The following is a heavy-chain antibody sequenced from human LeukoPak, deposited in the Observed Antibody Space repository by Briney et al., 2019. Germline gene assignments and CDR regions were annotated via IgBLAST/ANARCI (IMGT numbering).Heavy chain of an antibody. Sequence: ASVKVSCKASGYTFTGYYMHWVRQAPGQGLEWMGWISAYKGYTNYAQKLQGRVTMTTDTSTSTAYMELRSLRSDDTAMYYCARNHDYGDNSIDYWGQGTLVTVSS. D-gene: IGHD4-23*01. CDR3: ARNHDYGDNSIDY. CDR2: ISAYKGYT. V-gene: IGHV1-18*04. CDR1: GYTFTGYY. J-gene: IGHJ4*02.